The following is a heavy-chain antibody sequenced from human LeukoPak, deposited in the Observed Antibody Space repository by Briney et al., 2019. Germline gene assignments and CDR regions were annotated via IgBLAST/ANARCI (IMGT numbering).Heavy chain of an antibody. CDR3: ARLLDYDFDY. J-gene: IGHJ4*02. CDR2: IYPGNSDT. D-gene: IGHD4-17*01. V-gene: IGHV5-51*01. Sequence: GKPLNISCKCSGSSFTRHWIGWVRPMPGKGLEWRGIIYPGNSDTRYSPSFQGQVTISADKSISTAYLQWSSLEASDTAMYYCARLLDYDFDYWGQGTLVTVAS. CDR1: GSSFTRHW.